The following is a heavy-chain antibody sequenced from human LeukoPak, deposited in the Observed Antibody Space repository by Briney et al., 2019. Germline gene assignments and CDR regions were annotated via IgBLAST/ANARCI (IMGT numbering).Heavy chain of an antibody. V-gene: IGHV4-39*07. CDR1: GGSISSSSYY. Sequence: RPSETLSLTCTVSGGSISSSSYYWGWIRQPPGKGLEWIGNIYTTGSTYYSPSLKSRVIISLDTSENQFSLTLRFLTAADTAVYYCAKGNPYYDSWGQGTLVTVSS. D-gene: IGHD5-12*01. J-gene: IGHJ5*02. CDR2: IYTTGST. CDR3: AKGNPYYDS.